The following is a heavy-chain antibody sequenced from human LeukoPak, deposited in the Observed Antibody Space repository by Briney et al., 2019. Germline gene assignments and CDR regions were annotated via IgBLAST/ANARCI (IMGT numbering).Heavy chain of an antibody. V-gene: IGHV3-33*01. CDR1: GFTFSSYG. J-gene: IGHJ6*02. D-gene: IGHD5-12*01. CDR2: IWYDGSNK. Sequence: GGSLRLSCAASGFTFSSYGMRWVRQAPGKGLEWVAVIWYDGSNKYYADSVKGRFTISRDNSKNTLYLQMNSLRAEDTAVYYCARDRDGYDWSDLYGMDVWGQGTTVTVSS. CDR3: ARDRDGYDWSDLYGMDV.